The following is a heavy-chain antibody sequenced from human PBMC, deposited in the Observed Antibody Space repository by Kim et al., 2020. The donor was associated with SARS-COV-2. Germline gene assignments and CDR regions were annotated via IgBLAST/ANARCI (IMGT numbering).Heavy chain of an antibody. CDR3: ASGNFYYDSSGYF. D-gene: IGHD3-22*01. J-gene: IGHJ4*02. Sequence: YEQKFQGRVTITADESTSTAYLELSSLRSEDTAVYYCASGNFYYDSSGYFWGQGTLVTVSS. V-gene: IGHV1-69*01.